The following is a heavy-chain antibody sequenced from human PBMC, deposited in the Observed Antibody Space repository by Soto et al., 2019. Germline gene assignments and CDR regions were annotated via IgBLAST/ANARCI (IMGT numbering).Heavy chain of an antibody. CDR2: IYSDGGA. Sequence: GGSLRLSCAASGFTVSTDHMNWVRQAPGKGLEWVSLIYSDGGADYADSVRGRFTISRDNSKNTLFLQMNSLRAEDTAVYYCARGIDYWGQGTLVTVSS. V-gene: IGHV3-53*01. J-gene: IGHJ4*02. CDR1: GFTVSTDH. CDR3: ARGIDY.